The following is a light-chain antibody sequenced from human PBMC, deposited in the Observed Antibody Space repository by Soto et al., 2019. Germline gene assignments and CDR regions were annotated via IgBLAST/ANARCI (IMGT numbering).Light chain of an antibody. Sequence: DIQMTQSPSSLSASVGDRVTISCQARPYMRNYLNWYQQKPGKAPTLLIYDASNLETGVPSRFSGSGSVTDLSFSMRGVQPEESATYYCLQYDTLRPFNFGPGNKLAIK. CDR2: DAS. V-gene: IGKV1-33*01. J-gene: IGKJ3*01. CDR1: PYMRNY. CDR3: LQYDTLRPFN.